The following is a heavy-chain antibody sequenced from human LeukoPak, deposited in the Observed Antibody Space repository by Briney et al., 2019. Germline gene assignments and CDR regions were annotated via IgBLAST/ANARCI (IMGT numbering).Heavy chain of an antibody. J-gene: IGHJ4*02. CDR2: INGDGSSI. CDR3: AREEVAGTIDY. CDR1: GFTFSSYE. D-gene: IGHD6-19*01. Sequence: GGSLRLSCAASGFTFSSYEMNWVRQAPGKGLVWVSRINGDGSSIRYADSVKGRFTISRDNAKNTLYLQMNSLRAEDTAVYYCAREEVAGTIDYWGQGTLVTVSS. V-gene: IGHV3-74*01.